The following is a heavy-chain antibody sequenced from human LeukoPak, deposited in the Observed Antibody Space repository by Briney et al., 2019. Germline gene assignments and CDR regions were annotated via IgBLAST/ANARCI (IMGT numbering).Heavy chain of an antibody. CDR3: AKDSSDWYPDY. CDR1: GFTFSSYA. Sequence: GGSLRLSCAASGFTFSSYAMSWVRQAPGKGLEWVSLISGDGHITYYADSVKGRFTISRDNSKNSLYLQMNSLKTGDTALYYCAKDSSDWYPDYWGQGTLVTVSS. J-gene: IGHJ4*02. CDR2: ISGDGHIT. V-gene: IGHV3-43*02. D-gene: IGHD3-9*01.